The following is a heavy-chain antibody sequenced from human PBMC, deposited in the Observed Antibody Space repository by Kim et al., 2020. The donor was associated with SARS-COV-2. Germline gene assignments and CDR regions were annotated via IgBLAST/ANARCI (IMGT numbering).Heavy chain of an antibody. J-gene: IGHJ4*02. CDR1: GGSISSYY. CDR2: IYYSGST. Sequence: SETLSLTCTVSGGSISSYYWSWIRQPPGKGLEWIGYIYYSGSTNYNPSLKSRVTISVDTSKNQFSLKLSSVTAADTAVYYCARVGSGSYYNGIFDYWGQGTLVTVSS. V-gene: IGHV4-59*13. D-gene: IGHD3-10*01. CDR3: ARVGSGSYYNGIFDY.